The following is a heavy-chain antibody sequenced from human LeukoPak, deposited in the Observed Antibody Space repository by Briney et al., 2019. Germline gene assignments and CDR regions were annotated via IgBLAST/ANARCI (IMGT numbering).Heavy chain of an antibody. J-gene: IGHJ6*03. Sequence: PSETLSLTCAVYGGSFSGYYWSWIRQPPGKGLEWIGEINHSGSTNYNPSLKSRVTISVDTSKNQFSLKLSSVTAADTAVYYCARGGDCSSTSCYVAYYYYYMDVWGKGTTVTVSS. CDR2: INHSGST. V-gene: IGHV4-34*01. D-gene: IGHD2-2*01. CDR1: GGSFSGYY. CDR3: ARGGDCSSTSCYVAYYYYYMDV.